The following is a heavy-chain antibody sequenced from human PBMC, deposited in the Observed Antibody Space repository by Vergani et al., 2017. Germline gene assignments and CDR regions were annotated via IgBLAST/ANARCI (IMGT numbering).Heavy chain of an antibody. D-gene: IGHD3-22*01. V-gene: IGHV3-11*01. J-gene: IGHJ4*02. CDR2: ISSSGSTI. CDR3: ARETYYYDSSGYGIYYFDY. CDR1: GFTFSDSY. Sequence: QVQLVESGGGLVKPGGSLRLSCAASGFTFSDSYMSWIRQAPGKGLEWVSYISSSGSTIYYADSVKGRFTISRDNAKNSLYLQMNSLRAEDTAVYYCARETYYYDSSGYGIYYFDYWGQGTLVTVSS.